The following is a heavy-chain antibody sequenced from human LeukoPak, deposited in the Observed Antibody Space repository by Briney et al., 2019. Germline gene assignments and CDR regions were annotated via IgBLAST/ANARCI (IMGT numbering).Heavy chain of an antibody. CDR1: GGSFSGYY. V-gene: IGHV4-34*01. J-gene: IGHJ4*02. CDR3: ARDSRSYYYGSGTHQTYYFDY. CDR2: INHSGST. D-gene: IGHD3-10*01. Sequence: SETLSLTCAVYGGSFSGYYWSWIRQPPGKGLEWIGEINHSGSTNYNPSLKSRVTISVDTSKNQFSLKLSSVTAADTAVYHCARDSRSYYYGSGTHQTYYFDYWGQGTLVTVSS.